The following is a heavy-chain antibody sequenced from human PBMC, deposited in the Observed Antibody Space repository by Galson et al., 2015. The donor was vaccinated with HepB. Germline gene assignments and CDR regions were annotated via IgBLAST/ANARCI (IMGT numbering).Heavy chain of an antibody. CDR2: INAGDNNT. CDR1: GYIFTKNP. CDR3: ARESREYSRYFFYYSGMDV. V-gene: IGHV1-3*01. D-gene: IGHD2-15*01. Sequence: SVKVSCKASGYIFTKNPLHWVRQAPGQRLEWTAWINAGDNNTKYAQKFQDRVTLTSDTSASTAYMEVSSLRSEDTAVYYCARESREYSRYFFYYSGMDVWGQGTTVIVSS. J-gene: IGHJ6*02.